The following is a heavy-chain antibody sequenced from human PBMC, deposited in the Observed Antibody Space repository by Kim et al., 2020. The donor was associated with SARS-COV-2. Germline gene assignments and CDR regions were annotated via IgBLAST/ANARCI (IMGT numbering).Heavy chain of an antibody. CDR2: IIPIFGTA. CDR3: ARGNWSNVLDYYYGMDV. J-gene: IGHJ6*02. D-gene: IGHD1-20*01. Sequence: SVKVSCKASGGTFSSYAISWVRQAPGQGLEWMGGIIPIFGTANYEQKFQGRVTITADESTSTAYMELSSLRSEDTAVYYCARGNWSNVLDYYYGMDVWGQGTTVTVSS. V-gene: IGHV1-69*13. CDR1: GGTFSSYA.